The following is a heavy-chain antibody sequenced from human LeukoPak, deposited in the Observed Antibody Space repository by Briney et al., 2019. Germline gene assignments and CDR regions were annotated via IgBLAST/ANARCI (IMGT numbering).Heavy chain of an antibody. CDR1: GFTFSSYA. CDR3: AKHGYDFWSGSPNMDV. V-gene: IGHV3-23*01. J-gene: IGHJ6*03. Sequence: GGSLRLSCAASGFTFSSYAMSWVRQAPGKGLELVSAISGSGGSTYYADSVQGRFAISRDNSKNTLYLQMNSLRAEDTAVYYCAKHGYDFWSGSPNMDVWGKGTTVTVSS. D-gene: IGHD3-3*01. CDR2: ISGSGGST.